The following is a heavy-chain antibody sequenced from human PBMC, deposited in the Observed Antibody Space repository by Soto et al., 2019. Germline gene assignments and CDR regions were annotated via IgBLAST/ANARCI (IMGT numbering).Heavy chain of an antibody. CDR1: GGTFSSYT. Sequence: QVQLVQSGAEVKKPGSSVTVSCKASGGTFSSYTISCVRQAPGQGLEWMGGIIPIFGTANYAQKFQGRVTITADESTSTAYMELSRLRSEDTAVYYCARGNHRWLQLWYFDLWGRGTLVTVSS. CDR2: IIPIFGTA. CDR3: ARGNHRWLQLWYFDL. V-gene: IGHV1-69*12. D-gene: IGHD5-12*01. J-gene: IGHJ2*01.